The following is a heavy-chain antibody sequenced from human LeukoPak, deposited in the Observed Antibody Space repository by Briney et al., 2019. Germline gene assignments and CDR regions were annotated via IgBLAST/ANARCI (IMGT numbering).Heavy chain of an antibody. D-gene: IGHD6-13*01. V-gene: IGHV4-59*01. CDR2: IYYSGTT. J-gene: IGHJ4*02. CDR3: ARHDPPRSSLDY. CDR1: GGSMTSYY. Sequence: SETLSLTCTVSGGSMTSYYWSWIRQPPGQGLEWIGYIYYSGTTISNPSLKSRVSISVDTSENQFSLSLSSVTAADTAVYYCARHDPPRSSLDYWGQGTLVTVSS.